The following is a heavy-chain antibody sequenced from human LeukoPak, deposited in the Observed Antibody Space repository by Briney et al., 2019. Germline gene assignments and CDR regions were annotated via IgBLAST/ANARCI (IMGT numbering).Heavy chain of an antibody. J-gene: IGHJ4*02. CDR3: ARRADYYDSSGYYSDY. V-gene: IGHV5-51*01. D-gene: IGHD3-22*01. CDR2: IYPGDSDT. Sequence: RAGESLKISCKGSGYSFSSYWIGWLRQLPGKGLDWMGIIYPGDSDTRYSPSFQGQVTISADKSISTAYLQWSSLKASDTAMYYCARRADYYDSSGYYSDYWGQGTLVTVSS. CDR1: GYSFSSYW.